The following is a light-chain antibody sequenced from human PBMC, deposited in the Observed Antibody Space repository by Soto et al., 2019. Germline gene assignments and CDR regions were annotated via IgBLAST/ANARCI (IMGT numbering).Light chain of an antibody. CDR2: DAS. V-gene: IGKV3-20*01. CDR1: QGVSSY. Sequence: EIVLAQSPGTLSLSPGERATLSCRASQGVSSYLAWYQQKPGQAPRLLIYDASSRATGIPDRISGGGSGTDFTLTISRLEPEDSAVYYCQQYGGAPDTFGQGTRLEI. CDR3: QQYGGAPDT. J-gene: IGKJ5*01.